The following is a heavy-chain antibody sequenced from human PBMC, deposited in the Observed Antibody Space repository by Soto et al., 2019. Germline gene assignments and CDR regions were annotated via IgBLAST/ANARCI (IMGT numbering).Heavy chain of an antibody. Sequence: PSETLSLTCSVSGYSVSSSDYCWAWIRQPPGKGLEWIGSMLYSARTSYNSGSTYYSPSPKSRVTISGDTSKSQFSLKLSSVTAADTAVYYCARHTRNQFDPWGQGTLVTVSS. CDR2: MLYSARTSYNSGST. CDR1: GYSVSSSDYC. J-gene: IGHJ5*02. CDR3: ARHTRNQFDP. V-gene: IGHV4-39*01.